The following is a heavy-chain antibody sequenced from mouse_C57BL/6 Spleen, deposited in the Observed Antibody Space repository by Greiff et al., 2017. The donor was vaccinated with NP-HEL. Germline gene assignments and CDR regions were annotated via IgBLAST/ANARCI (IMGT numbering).Heavy chain of an antibody. V-gene: IGHV1-81*01. D-gene: IGHD1-1*01. Sequence: QVQLKESGAELARPGASVKLSCKASGYTFTSYGISWVKQRTGQGLEWIGEIYPRSGNTYYNEKFKGKATLTADKSSSTAYMELRSLTSEDSAVYFCARGDYGRWAMDYWGQGTSVTVSS. CDR3: ARGDYGRWAMDY. CDR2: IYPRSGNT. CDR1: GYTFTSYG. J-gene: IGHJ4*01.